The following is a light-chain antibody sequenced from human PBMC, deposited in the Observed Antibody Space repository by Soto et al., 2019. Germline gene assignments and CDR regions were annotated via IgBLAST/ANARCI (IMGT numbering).Light chain of an antibody. V-gene: IGKV1-9*01. J-gene: IGKJ1*01. CDR2: AAS. CDR1: QGISSY. Sequence: IPLTQSPSSLSASVGDRVTITCRASQGISSYLAWYQQKPGKAPKLLIYAASTLQSGVPSRFSGSGSGTDFTLTIGSLQPEDFATYYCQQLREWTFGQGTKVEIK. CDR3: QQLREWT.